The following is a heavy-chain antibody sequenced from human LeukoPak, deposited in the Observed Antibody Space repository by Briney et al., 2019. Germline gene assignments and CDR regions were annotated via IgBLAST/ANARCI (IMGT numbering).Heavy chain of an antibody. V-gene: IGHV3-7*02. D-gene: IGHD3-3*02. CDR1: GFSFRTHG. J-gene: IGHJ4*02. CDR2: IKQDGRKK. Sequence: GGSLRLSCAASGFSFRTHGMSWVRQAPGKGLEWVANIKQDGRKKFYVDSVEGRFTISRDDAKTSLFLQMNSLRDEDTAVYYCARVARLADSWGQGTLVTVS. CDR3: ARVARLADS.